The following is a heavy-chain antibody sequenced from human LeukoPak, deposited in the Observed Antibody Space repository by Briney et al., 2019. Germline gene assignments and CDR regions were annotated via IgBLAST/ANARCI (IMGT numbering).Heavy chain of an antibody. J-gene: IGHJ5*02. CDR1: GVSVSSGDYY. D-gene: IGHD5-12*01. CDR2: IYYSGYT. CDR3: ARDGRAMATLT. Sequence: SQTLSLTCTVSGVSVSSGDYYWSWIRQYPGKGLEWIGYIYYSGYTSYNPSLKSRVTISLDTSYNRFSLSLSSVTAADTALYYCARDGRAMATLTWGQGTLVTVSS. V-gene: IGHV4-31*03.